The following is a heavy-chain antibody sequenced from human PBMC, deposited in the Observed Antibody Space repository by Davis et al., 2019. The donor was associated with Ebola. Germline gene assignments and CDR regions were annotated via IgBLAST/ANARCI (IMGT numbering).Heavy chain of an antibody. V-gene: IGHV4-38-2*01. Sequence: SETLSLTCAVYGGSFSGYYWGWIRQPPGKGLEWIGSIYQSGITSYNPSLMSRVTMSVDISRNQFSLKLTSVTAADTAVYYCARGDFWSGYPPFDHWGQGTLVTVSS. CDR3: ARGDFWSGYPPFDH. J-gene: IGHJ4*02. CDR2: IYQSGIT. D-gene: IGHD3-3*01. CDR1: GGSFSGYY.